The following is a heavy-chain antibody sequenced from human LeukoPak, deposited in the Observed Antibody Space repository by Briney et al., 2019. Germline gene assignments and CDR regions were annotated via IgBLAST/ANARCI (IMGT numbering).Heavy chain of an antibody. J-gene: IGHJ4*02. D-gene: IGHD2-15*01. Sequence: PSETLSLTCTVSGYSISSGYYWGWIRQPPGKGLEWIGSIYNSGSTYYNPSLKSRVTISVDTSKNQFSLKLSSVTAADTAVYYCARNIVVVVAANYYFDYWGQGTLVTVSS. CDR2: IYNSGST. CDR1: GYSISSGYY. V-gene: IGHV4-38-2*02. CDR3: ARNIVVVVAANYYFDY.